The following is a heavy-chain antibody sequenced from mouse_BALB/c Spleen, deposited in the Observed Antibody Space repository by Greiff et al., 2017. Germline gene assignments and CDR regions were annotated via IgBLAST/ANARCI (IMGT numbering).Heavy chain of an antibody. D-gene: IGHD2-1*01. J-gene: IGHJ4*01. CDR1: GYTFTDYA. Sequence: QVQLQQSGPELVRPGVSVKISCKGSGYTFTDYAMHWVKQSHAKSLEWIGVISTYYGNTNYNQKFKGKATMTVDKSSSTAYMELARLTSEDSAIYYCAREGNYDAMDYWGQGTSVTVSS. CDR2: ISTYYGNT. V-gene: IGHV1-67*01. CDR3: AREGNYDAMDY.